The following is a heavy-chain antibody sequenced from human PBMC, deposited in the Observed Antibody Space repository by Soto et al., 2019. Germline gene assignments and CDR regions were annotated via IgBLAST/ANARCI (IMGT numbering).Heavy chain of an antibody. Sequence: QVQLVESGGGVVQPGRSLRLSCAASGFTFSSYAMHWVRQAPGKGLEWVAVISYDGSNKYYADSVKGRFTISRDNSKNTLYLQMNSLRAEDTAVYYCARGSCCGDCYPRYWYFDLWGRGTLVTVSS. CDR2: ISYDGSNK. CDR1: GFTFSSYA. D-gene: IGHD2-21*02. CDR3: ARGSCCGDCYPRYWYFDL. V-gene: IGHV3-30-3*01. J-gene: IGHJ2*01.